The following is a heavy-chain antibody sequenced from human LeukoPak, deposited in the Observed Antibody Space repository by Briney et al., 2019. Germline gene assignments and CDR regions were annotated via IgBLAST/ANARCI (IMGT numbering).Heavy chain of an antibody. Sequence: GRSLRLSCAASGFTFSSYGMHWVRQAPGKGLEWVAVISYDGSNKYYADSVKGRFTISRDNSKNTLYLQMNSLRAEDTAVYYCAKHSGSGSYYGMDVWGQGTTVTVSS. J-gene: IGHJ6*02. CDR2: ISYDGSNK. V-gene: IGHV3-30*18. D-gene: IGHD3-10*01. CDR3: AKHSGSGSYYGMDV. CDR1: GFTFSSYG.